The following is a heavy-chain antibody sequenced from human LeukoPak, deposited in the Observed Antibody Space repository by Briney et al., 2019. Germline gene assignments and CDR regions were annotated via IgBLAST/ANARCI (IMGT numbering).Heavy chain of an antibody. D-gene: IGHD6-13*01. J-gene: IGHJ4*02. V-gene: IGHV3-21*01. Sequence: GGSLRLSCAASGFTFSSYSMNWVRQAPGKGLEWVPSISSSSSYIYYADSVKGRFTISRDNAKNSLYLQMNSLRAEDTAVYYCARSPLYSSSWYLNNWGQGTLVTVSS. CDR1: GFTFSSYS. CDR3: ARSPLYSSSWYLNN. CDR2: ISSSSSYI.